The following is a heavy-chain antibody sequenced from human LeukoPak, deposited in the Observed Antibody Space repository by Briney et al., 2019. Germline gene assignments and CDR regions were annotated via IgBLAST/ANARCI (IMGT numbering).Heavy chain of an antibody. CDR3: ARGILAVAGTNLVWRYYGMDV. CDR1: GFTFSSYS. CDR2: ISSSSSYI. D-gene: IGHD6-19*01. J-gene: IGHJ6*02. Sequence: GGSLRLSCAASGFTFSSYSMNWVCQAPGKGLEWVSSISSSSSYIYYADSVKGRFTISRDNAKNSLYLQMNSLRAEDTAVYYCARGILAVAGTNLVWRYYGMDVWGQGTTVTVSS. V-gene: IGHV3-21*01.